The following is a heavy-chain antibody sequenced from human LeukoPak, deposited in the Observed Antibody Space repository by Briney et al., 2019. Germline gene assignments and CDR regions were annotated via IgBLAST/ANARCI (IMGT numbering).Heavy chain of an antibody. V-gene: IGHV4-38-2*02. CDR3: ARDQSGRWFGERNWFDP. Sequence: SETLSLTCTVSGYSISSGYYWGWIRQPPGKGLEWIGYIYHSGSTYYNPSLKSRVTISVDRSKNQFSLKLSSVTAADTAVYYCARDQSGRWFGERNWFDPWGQGTLVTVSS. CDR2: IYHSGST. J-gene: IGHJ5*02. CDR1: GYSISSGYY. D-gene: IGHD3-10*01.